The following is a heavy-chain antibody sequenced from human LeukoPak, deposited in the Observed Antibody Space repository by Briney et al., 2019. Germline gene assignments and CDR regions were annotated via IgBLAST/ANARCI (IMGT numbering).Heavy chain of an antibody. CDR2: IQYDGRTK. CDR1: GLTFSGSG. CDR3: AELGITMIGGV. J-gene: IGHJ6*04. Sequence: GGSLRLSCVVSGLTFSGSGMHWVRQAPGKGLEWVTFIQYDGRTKYYTDSVKGRFIISRDNSKNTVYLQMNSLRNEDTAVYYCAELGITMIGGVWGKGTTVTISS. V-gene: IGHV3-30*02. D-gene: IGHD3-10*02.